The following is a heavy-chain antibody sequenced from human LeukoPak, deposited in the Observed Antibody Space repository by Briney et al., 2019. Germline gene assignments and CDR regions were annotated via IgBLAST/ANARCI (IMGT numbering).Heavy chain of an antibody. CDR2: ISYDGSNK. CDR3: ARGGAENYFDY. J-gene: IGHJ4*02. V-gene: IGHV3-30-3*01. Sequence: LPGGSLRLSCAASGFTFSSYAMHWVRQAPGKGLEWVAVISYDGSNKYYADSVKGRFTISRDNSKNTLYLQMNSLRAEDTAVYYCARGGAENYFDYWGQGTLVTVSS. CDR1: GFTFSSYA. D-gene: IGHD5-12*01.